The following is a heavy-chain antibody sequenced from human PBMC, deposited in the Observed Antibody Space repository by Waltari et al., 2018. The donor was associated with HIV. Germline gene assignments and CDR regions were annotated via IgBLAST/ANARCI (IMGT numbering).Heavy chain of an antibody. Sequence: QVQLQQWGAALLKPSETLSLTCAVYGGSFSGYYWSWIRKPPGKGLEWVGEINHSGSTNYNPSLKSRVTISVDTSKNQFSLKLSSVTAADTAVYYCARYARGGGVINFEYYFDYWGQGTLVTVSS. CDR2: INHSGST. J-gene: IGHJ4*02. D-gene: IGHD2-21*01. CDR3: ARYARGGGVINFEYYFDY. CDR1: GGSFSGYY. V-gene: IGHV4-34*01.